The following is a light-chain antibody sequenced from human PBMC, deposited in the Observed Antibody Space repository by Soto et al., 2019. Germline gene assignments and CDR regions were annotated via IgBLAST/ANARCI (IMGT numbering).Light chain of an antibody. V-gene: IGKV3-20*01. CDR3: QQYATSPLT. Sequence: EIVLTQSPGTLSLSPGERATLSCRASQSVGSTYLAWYQQKPGQAPKLLIYGVSSRATGIPDRFSGSGSGTDLTLTISRLEPEDFAVYYCQQYATSPLTFGPGTKVDI. CDR2: GVS. CDR1: QSVGSTY. J-gene: IGKJ3*01.